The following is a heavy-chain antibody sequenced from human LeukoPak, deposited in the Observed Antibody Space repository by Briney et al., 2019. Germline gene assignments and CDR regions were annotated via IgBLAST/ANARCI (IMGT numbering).Heavy chain of an antibody. J-gene: IGHJ4*02. CDR3: ARAPSGYSPYFDC. CDR2: ISYTGSDK. D-gene: IGHD3-3*01. Sequence: PGGSVRLSCAASEFTFSSYTMHWVRQAPGKGLEWVAVISYTGSDKYYADSVKGRFTISRDNSKNTLYLQMNNLRAEDATMYYCARAPSGYSPYFDCWGQGTLVTVSS. V-gene: IGHV3-30*04. CDR1: EFTFSSYT.